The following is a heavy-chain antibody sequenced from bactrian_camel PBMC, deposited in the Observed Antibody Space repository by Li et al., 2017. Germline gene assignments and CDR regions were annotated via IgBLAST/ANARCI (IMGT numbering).Heavy chain of an antibody. CDR3: VKPNPDARGGFDH. CDR2: IERDGTT. J-gene: IGHJ4*01. CDR1: GASYSMYC. D-gene: IGHD1*01. Sequence: VQLVESGGGLVQPGGSLTLSCSATGASYSMYCMGWFRQAPGKEREGVAYIERDGTTSYINAVKGRFTISKDYAKNTLYLQMNGLKPEDTAVYYCVKPNPDARGGFDHRGQGTQVTVS. V-gene: IGHV3S53*01.